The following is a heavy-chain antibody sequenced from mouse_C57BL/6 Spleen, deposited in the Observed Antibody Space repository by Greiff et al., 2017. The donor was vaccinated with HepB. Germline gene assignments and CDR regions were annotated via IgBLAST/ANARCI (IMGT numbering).Heavy chain of an antibody. CDR2: ISDGGSYT. CDR3: ARDLYDGYPFYAMDY. Sequence: EVQRVESGGGLVKPGGSLKLSCAASGFTFSSYAMSWVRQTPEKRLEWVATISDGGSYTYYPDNVKGRFTISRDNAKNNLYLQMSHLKSEDTAMYYCARDLYDGYPFYAMDYWGQGTSVTVSS. J-gene: IGHJ4*01. V-gene: IGHV5-4*01. CDR1: GFTFSSYA. D-gene: IGHD2-3*01.